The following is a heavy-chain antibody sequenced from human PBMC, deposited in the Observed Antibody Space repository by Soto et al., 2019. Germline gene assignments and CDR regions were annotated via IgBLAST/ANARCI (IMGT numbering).Heavy chain of an antibody. V-gene: IGHV3-23*01. CDR1: GFTFSSHA. CDR3: AKDERDYHGMGV. Sequence: GGSLRLSCAASGFTFSSHAMSWVRQAPGKGLEWVSAISGSGGNTYYADSVKGRFTISRDNSKNTLYLQMNSLRAEDTAIYYCAKDERDYHGMGVWGQGTTVTVSS. CDR2: ISGSGGNT. J-gene: IGHJ6*02.